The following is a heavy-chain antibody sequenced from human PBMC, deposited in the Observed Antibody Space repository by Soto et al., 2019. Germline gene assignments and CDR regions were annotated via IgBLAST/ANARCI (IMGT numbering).Heavy chain of an antibody. CDR3: AKGGGIAARHFYYYGMDV. V-gene: IGHV3-30*18. D-gene: IGHD6-6*01. J-gene: IGHJ6*02. CDR2: ISYDGSNK. Sequence: GGSLRLSCAASGFTSSSYGMHWVRQAPGKGLEWVAVISYDGSNKYYADSVKGRFTISRDNSKNTLYLQMNSLRAEDTAVYYCAKGGGIAARHFYYYGMDVWGQGTTVTVSS. CDR1: GFTSSSYG.